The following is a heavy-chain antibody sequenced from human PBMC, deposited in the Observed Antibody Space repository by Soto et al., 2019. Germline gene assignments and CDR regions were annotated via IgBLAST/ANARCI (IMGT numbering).Heavy chain of an antibody. D-gene: IGHD2-21*02. CDR1: GGTFSSYA. CDR2: IIPIFGTA. J-gene: IGHJ5*02. CDR3: ARPVCGGDCGNNWFDP. Sequence: QVQLVQSGAEVKKPGSSVKVSCKASGGTFSSYAISWVRQAPGQGLEWMGGIIPIFGTANYAQKFQGRVTITADKSTSTAYMELSSLRSEDTAVYSCARPVCGGDCGNNWFDPWGQGTLVTVSS. V-gene: IGHV1-69*06.